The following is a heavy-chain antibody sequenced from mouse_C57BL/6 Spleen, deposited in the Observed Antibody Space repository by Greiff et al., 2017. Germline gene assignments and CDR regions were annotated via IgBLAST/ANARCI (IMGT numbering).Heavy chain of an antibody. CDR3: TREHYYGSSYVTAWFAY. J-gene: IGHJ3*01. Sequence: VQLQQSGAELVRPGASVTLSCKASGYTFTDYEMHWVKQTPVHGLEWIGAIDPETGGTAYNQKFKGKAILTADKSSSTAYMELRSLTSEDSAVYYCTREHYYGSSYVTAWFAYWGQGTLVTVSA. D-gene: IGHD1-1*01. CDR2: IDPETGGT. CDR1: GYTFTDYE. V-gene: IGHV1-15*01.